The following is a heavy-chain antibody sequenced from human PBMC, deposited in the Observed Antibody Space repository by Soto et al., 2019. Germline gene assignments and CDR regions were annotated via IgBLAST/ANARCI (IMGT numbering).Heavy chain of an antibody. Sequence: GGSLRLSCAASGFAVSSNYMNWVRQAPGKGLEWVSVIYSGGSRYYADSVEGRFTSSRDNPKYTVYLQMNSLRAEDTAVYYCARERVTAARPDYYYYYGLDVWGPGTTVTVSS. D-gene: IGHD6-6*01. CDR3: ARERVTAARPDYYYYYGLDV. V-gene: IGHV3-53*01. CDR2: IYSGGSR. J-gene: IGHJ6*02. CDR1: GFAVSSNY.